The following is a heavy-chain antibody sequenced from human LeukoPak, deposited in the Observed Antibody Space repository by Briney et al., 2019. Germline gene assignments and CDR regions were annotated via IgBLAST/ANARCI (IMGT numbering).Heavy chain of an antibody. D-gene: IGHD2-2*01. CDR1: GFTFTSYA. CDR3: AAATRAQLLFDY. J-gene: IGHJ4*02. CDR2: IVVGSGNT. V-gene: IGHV1-58*01. Sequence: ASVKVSCKASGFTFTSYAVQWVRQARGQRLEWIGWIVVGSGNTNYAQKFQERVTITRDMSTSTAYMELSSLRSEDTAVYYCAAATRAQLLFDYWGQGTLVTVSS.